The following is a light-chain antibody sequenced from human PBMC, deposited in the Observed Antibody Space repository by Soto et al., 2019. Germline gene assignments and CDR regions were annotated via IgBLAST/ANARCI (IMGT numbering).Light chain of an antibody. CDR3: QQYNSYL. Sequence: DIQMTQSPSTLSASVGDRVSITCRASQSISSWLAWYQQKPGKAPKLLIYDASSLESGVPSRFSGSGSGTEFTLTISSLQPDDFATYYCQQYNSYLFGQGTRLEIK. CDR2: DAS. V-gene: IGKV1-5*01. J-gene: IGKJ5*01. CDR1: QSISSW.